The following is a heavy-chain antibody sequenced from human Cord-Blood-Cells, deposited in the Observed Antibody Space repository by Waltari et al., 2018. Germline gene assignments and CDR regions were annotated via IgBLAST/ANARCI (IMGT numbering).Heavy chain of an antibody. V-gene: IGHV4-38-2*01. CDR1: GYSISSGYY. CDR3: ARRGAAAGKVDY. Sequence: QVQLQESGPGLLKPSETLSLTCAVSGYSISSGYYWGWIRQPPGKGLGWIGSIYHSGSTYYNPSLKSRVTISVDTSKNQFSLKLSSVTAADTAVYYCARRGAAAGKVDYWGQGTLVTVSS. CDR2: IYHSGST. D-gene: IGHD6-13*01. J-gene: IGHJ4*02.